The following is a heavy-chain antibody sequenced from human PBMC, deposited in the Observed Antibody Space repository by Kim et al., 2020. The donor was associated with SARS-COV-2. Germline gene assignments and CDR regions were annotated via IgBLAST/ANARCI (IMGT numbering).Heavy chain of an antibody. CDR2: INPNSGGT. CDR3: ARDFCVDTEYGDYGPNNWFDP. V-gene: IGHV1-2*02. D-gene: IGHD4-17*01. Sequence: ASVKVSCKASGYTFTGYYMHWVRQAPGQGLEWMGWINPNSGGTNYAQKFQGRVTMTRDTSISTAYMELSRLRSDDTAVYYCARDFCVDTEYGDYGPNNWFDPWGQGTLVTVSS. J-gene: IGHJ5*02. CDR1: GYTFTGYY.